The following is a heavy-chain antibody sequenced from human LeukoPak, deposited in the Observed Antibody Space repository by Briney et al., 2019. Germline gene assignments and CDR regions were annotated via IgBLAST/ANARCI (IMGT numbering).Heavy chain of an antibody. CDR3: ARALEPSIAVIDY. V-gene: IGHV3-21*01. J-gene: IGHJ4*02. D-gene: IGHD6-19*01. CDR1: GFTFSSYS. CDR2: ISGSSTYI. Sequence: PGGSLRLSCAASGFTFSSYSMNWVRQTPGKGLYWVSSISGSSTYIYYADSVKGRFTISRDNAKNSLYLQMNSLRAEDTAVYYCARALEPSIAVIDYWGQGTLVTVSS.